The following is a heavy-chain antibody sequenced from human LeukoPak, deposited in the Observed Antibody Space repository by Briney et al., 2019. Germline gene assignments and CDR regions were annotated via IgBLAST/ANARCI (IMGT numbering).Heavy chain of an antibody. CDR3: ARWGSVVRRYYFDY. Sequence: GGSLRLSCAASGFTFSSYGMHWVRQAPGKGLEWAAVIWYDGSNKYYADSVKGRFTISRDNSKNTLYLQMNSLRAEDTAVYYCARWGSVVRRYYFDYWGQGTLVTVSS. D-gene: IGHD3-16*01. V-gene: IGHV3-33*01. J-gene: IGHJ4*02. CDR2: IWYDGSNK. CDR1: GFTFSSYG.